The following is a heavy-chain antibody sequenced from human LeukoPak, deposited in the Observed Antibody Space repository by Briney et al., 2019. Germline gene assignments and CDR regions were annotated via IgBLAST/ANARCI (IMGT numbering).Heavy chain of an antibody. Sequence: GGSLRLSCAASGFTFDDYAMHWVRQAPGKGLEWVSGISWNSGSIGYADSVKGRFTISRGNAKNSLYLQMNSLRAEDTALYYCAKGGYSYETDAFDIWGQGTMVTVSS. D-gene: IGHD5-18*01. CDR2: ISWNSGSI. CDR1: GFTFDDYA. V-gene: IGHV3-9*01. J-gene: IGHJ3*02. CDR3: AKGGYSYETDAFDI.